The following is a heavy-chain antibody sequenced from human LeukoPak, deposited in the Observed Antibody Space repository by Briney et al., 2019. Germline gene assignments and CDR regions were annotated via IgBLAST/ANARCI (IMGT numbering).Heavy chain of an antibody. J-gene: IGHJ4*02. CDR1: GGSISSGDYY. CDR3: ARDRESIIDYGSGSYSFHSDY. D-gene: IGHD3-10*01. Sequence: SQTLSLTCTVSGGSISSGDYYWSWIRQPPGKGLEWIGYIYYSGSTYYNPSLKSRVTISVGTSKNQFSLKLSSVTAADTAVYYCARDRESIIDYGSGSYSFHSDYWGQGTLVTVSS. V-gene: IGHV4-30-4*08. CDR2: IYYSGST.